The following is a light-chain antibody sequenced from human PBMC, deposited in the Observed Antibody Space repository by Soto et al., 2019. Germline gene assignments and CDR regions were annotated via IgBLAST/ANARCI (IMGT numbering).Light chain of an antibody. CDR1: KDISNY. V-gene: IGKV1-33*01. J-gene: IGKJ3*01. Sequence: DIQMTQSPPSLSASVGDRVTITCQARKDISNYLNWYQQKLGKAPKLLIDDASHLETGVPSRFSGSGSGTPFTFTLPSLQPEDSATYYCQHFDNLPLSFGPGTKVHLK. CDR2: DAS. CDR3: QHFDNLPLS.